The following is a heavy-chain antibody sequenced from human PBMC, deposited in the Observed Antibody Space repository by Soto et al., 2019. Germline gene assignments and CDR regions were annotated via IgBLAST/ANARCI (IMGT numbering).Heavy chain of an antibody. V-gene: IGHV3-7*03. CDR1: GLTFRNDW. D-gene: IGHD4-17*01. CDR2: INQDGSER. Sequence: GGSLRLSCAVSGLTFRNDWLSWVRQAPGKGLEWVANINQDGSERYYVDPVRGRFTISRDNVENSLYLQLNSLRPEDTAVYYCAVYGYGVSAAAYWGQGTLVTVSS. CDR3: AVYGYGVSAAAY. J-gene: IGHJ4*02.